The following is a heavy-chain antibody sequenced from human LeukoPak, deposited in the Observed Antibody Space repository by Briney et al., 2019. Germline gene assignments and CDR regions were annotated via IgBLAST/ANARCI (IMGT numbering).Heavy chain of an antibody. CDR3: TKDRRGPAAGTWYFDS. CDR1: GFSFSSYT. J-gene: IGHJ4*02. CDR2: ISYDGTNE. D-gene: IGHD6-13*01. V-gene: IGHV3-30*04. Sequence: TGRSLRLSCAGSGFSFSSYTMHWVRQAPGKGLEWVAIISYDGTNEYYADSVKGRFSISRDNSKNTVYLQLNSLRAGDTAIYYCTKDRRGPAAGTWYFDSWGQGTLVTVSS.